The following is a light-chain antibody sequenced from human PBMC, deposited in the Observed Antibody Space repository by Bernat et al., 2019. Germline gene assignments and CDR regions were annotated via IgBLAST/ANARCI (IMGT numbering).Light chain of an antibody. J-gene: IGLJ3*02. CDR3: CSFTTTTTWV. V-gene: IGLV2-18*02. CDR2: EVN. CDR1: SSDVGSYNR. Sequence: QSALTQPPSVYGSPGQSVTISCTGTSSDVGSYNRVSWYQQPPGTAPKLMIYEVNNRPSGVPDRFSGSKSGNTASLTISGLQAEDEADYYCCSFTTTTTWVFGGGTKLTVL.